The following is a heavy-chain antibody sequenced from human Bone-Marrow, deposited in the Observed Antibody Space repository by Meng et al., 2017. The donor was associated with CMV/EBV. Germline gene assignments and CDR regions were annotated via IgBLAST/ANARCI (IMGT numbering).Heavy chain of an antibody. CDR1: GGSCSGYY. CDR3: ARDGRDCSSTSCYQPVYYYGMDF. CDR2: INHSGST. D-gene: IGHD2-2*01. Sequence: SETLSLTCAVYGGSCSGYYWSWIRQPPGKGLEWIGEINHSGSTNYNPSLKSRVTISVDTSKNQFSLKLSSVTAADTAVYYCARDGRDCSSTSCYQPVYYYGMDFWGQGTTVTVSS. V-gene: IGHV4-34*01. J-gene: IGHJ6*02.